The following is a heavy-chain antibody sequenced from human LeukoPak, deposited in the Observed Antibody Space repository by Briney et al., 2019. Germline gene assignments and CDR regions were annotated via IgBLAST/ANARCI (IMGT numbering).Heavy chain of an antibody. CDR1: GGSISSSSYY. J-gene: IGHJ3*02. CDR2: ICYSGST. V-gene: IGHV4-39*07. CDR3: ARDWGYYYGSGSYSQYDAFDI. D-gene: IGHD3-10*01. Sequence: PSETLSLTCTVSGGSISSSSYYWGWIRQPPGKGLEWIGSICYSGSTYYNPSLKSRVTISVDTSKNQFSLRLSSVTAADTAVYYCARDWGYYYGSGSYSQYDAFDIWGQGTMVTVSS.